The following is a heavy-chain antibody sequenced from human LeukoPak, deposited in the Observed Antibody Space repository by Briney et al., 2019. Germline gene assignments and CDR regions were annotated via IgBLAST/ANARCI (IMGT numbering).Heavy chain of an antibody. CDR1: GGSFSGYY. Sequence: SETLSLTCAVYGGSFSGYYWSWIRQPPGKGLEWIGEINHSGSTNYNPSLKSRVTISVDTSKNQFSLKLSSVTAADTAVYYCAKSDGYGLIDYLGQGTLVTVSS. J-gene: IGHJ4*02. CDR2: INHSGST. D-gene: IGHD2-21*02. CDR3: AKSDGYGLIDY. V-gene: IGHV4-34*01.